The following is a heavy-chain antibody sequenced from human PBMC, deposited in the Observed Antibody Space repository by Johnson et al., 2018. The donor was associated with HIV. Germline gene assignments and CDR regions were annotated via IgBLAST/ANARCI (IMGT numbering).Heavy chain of an antibody. CDR2: INWNGGST. Sequence: VQLVESGGGLVKPGGSLRLSCAASGFTFSDYYMSWIRQAPGKGLEWGSGINWNGGSTGYADSVKGRFTISRDNAKNSLYLQMNSLRAEDTALYYCARDRLREGYAFDIWGQGTMVTVSS. J-gene: IGHJ3*02. V-gene: IGHV3-20*04. D-gene: IGHD1-26*01. CDR1: GFTFSDYY. CDR3: ARDRLREGYAFDI.